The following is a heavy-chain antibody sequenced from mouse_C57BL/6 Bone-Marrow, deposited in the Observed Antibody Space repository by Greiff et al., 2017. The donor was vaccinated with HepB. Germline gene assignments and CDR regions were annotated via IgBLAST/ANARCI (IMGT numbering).Heavy chain of an antibody. CDR3: TVYGNHWYFDV. D-gene: IGHD2-1*01. J-gene: IGHJ1*03. CDR2: IDPEDGDT. Sequence: EVQLQQSGAELVRPGASVKLSCTASGFNIKDYYMHWVKQRPEQGLEWIGRIDPEDGDTEYAPKFQGKATMTGDTSSNTAYLQLSSLTSEDTAVYYCTVYGNHWYFDVWGTGTTVTVSS. V-gene: IGHV14-1*01. CDR1: GFNIKDYY.